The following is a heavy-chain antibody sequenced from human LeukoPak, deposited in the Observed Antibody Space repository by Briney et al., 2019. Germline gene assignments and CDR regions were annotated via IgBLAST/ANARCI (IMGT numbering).Heavy chain of an antibody. V-gene: IGHV3-49*04. CDR2: IRSKAYGGTT. CDR3: TRDSPILRYFDWLTFDY. J-gene: IGHJ4*02. D-gene: IGHD3-9*01. Sequence: GGSLRLSCTTSGFTFADYTMSWVRQAPGKGLEWVGFIRSKAYGGTTEYAASVKGRFTISRDDSKSIAYLQMNSLKTEDTAVYYCTRDSPILRYFDWLTFDYWGQGTLVTVSS. CDR1: GFTFADYT.